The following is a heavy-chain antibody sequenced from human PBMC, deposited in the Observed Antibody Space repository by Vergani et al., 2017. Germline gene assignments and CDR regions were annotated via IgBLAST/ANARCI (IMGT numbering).Heavy chain of an antibody. Sequence: QVQLLQWGAGLLKPSETLSLTCAVYGGSFSGYYWSWIRQPPGKGLEWIGEINHSGSTNYNPTLKSRVTISVDTSKNQFTLELSPVTAADTAVYYCARVQELYDFWSGYRVRYYYYMDVWGKGTTVTVSS. CDR1: GGSFSGYY. D-gene: IGHD3-3*01. CDR3: ARVQELYDFWSGYRVRYYYYMDV. CDR2: INHSGST. V-gene: IGHV4-34*01. J-gene: IGHJ6*03.